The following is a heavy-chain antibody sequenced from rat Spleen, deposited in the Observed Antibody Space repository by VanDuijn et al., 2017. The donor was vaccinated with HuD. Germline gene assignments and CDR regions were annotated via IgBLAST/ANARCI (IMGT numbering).Heavy chain of an antibody. CDR3: ARDSDYSSYPFDY. D-gene: IGHD1-2*01. CDR2: MNYNGDT. CDR1: GFSLISNS. Sequence: QVQLKESGPGLVQPSQTLSLTCTVSGFSLISNSLHWVRQPPGKGLEWMGRMNYNGDTSYNSALKSRLSISRDTTKSQVFLKMNSLQTEDTATYYCARDSDYSSYPFDYWGQGVMVTVSS. J-gene: IGHJ2*01. V-gene: IGHV2S30*01.